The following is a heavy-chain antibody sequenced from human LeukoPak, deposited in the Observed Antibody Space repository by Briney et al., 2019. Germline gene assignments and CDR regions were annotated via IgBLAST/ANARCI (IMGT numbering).Heavy chain of an antibody. Sequence: GGSLRLSCANSAFTFSNAWMSRVRQAPGKGLEWVGRIKSKTDGGTTDYAAPVKGRFTISRDDSKNTLYLQMNSLKTEDTAVYYCTTDLLLYCSSTSCYTNTPDYWGQGTLVTVSS. CDR2: IKSKTDGGTT. D-gene: IGHD2-2*02. CDR1: AFTFSNAW. CDR3: TTDLLLYCSSTSCYTNTPDY. V-gene: IGHV3-15*01. J-gene: IGHJ4*02.